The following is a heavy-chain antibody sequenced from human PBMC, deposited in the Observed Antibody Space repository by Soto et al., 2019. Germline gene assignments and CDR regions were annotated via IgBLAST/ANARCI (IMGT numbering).Heavy chain of an antibody. CDR2: ISTYTGNT. D-gene: IGHD3-10*01. CDR1: GYTFDSYG. J-gene: IGHJ4*02. Sequence: QVQLVQSGPELKKPGAAVRVSCKASGYTFDSYGLIWVRQAPGQGLEWMGWISTYTGNTDYPQRFQGRVTMDTDTATSTAYLELRRLTSDDTAVYYCVRDVSVSSGSFGGYWGQGTLVTVSS. V-gene: IGHV1-18*01. CDR3: VRDVSVSSGSFGGY.